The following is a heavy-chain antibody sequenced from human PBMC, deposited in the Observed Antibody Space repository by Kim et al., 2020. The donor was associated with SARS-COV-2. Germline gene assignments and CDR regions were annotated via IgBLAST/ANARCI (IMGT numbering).Heavy chain of an antibody. CDR2: LSTDGTDK. CDR1: GFLFSSYG. V-gene: IGHV3-21*04. J-gene: IGHJ4*02. CDR3: VREDNRYWELDY. Sequence: GGSLRLSCAASGFLFSSYGLNWVRQAPGKGLEWVSSLSTDGTDKYYAESVKGRFTISRDNAKNSLYLQMNNLRAEDTALYYCVREDNRYWELDYWGQGTRVTVSS. D-gene: IGHD1-26*01.